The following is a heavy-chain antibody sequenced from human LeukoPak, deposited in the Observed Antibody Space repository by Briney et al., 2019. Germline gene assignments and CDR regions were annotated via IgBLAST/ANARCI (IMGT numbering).Heavy chain of an antibody. Sequence: PGGSLRLSCAASGFTFSNTWMSWVRQAPGKGLEFVGHIKSNSDGGTPDYAAPVMVRFTISRDDSKNTLYRQMNSLKTEDTAVYFCTAYTGSSNVDYWGQRTLVTVSS. J-gene: IGHJ4*02. CDR2: IKSNSDGGTP. V-gene: IGHV3-15*01. CDR3: TAYTGSSNVDY. D-gene: IGHD1-26*01. CDR1: GFTFSNTW.